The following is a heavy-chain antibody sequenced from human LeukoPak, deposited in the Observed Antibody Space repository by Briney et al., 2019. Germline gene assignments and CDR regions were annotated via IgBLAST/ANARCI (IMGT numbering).Heavy chain of an antibody. CDR2: IKQDGSEK. J-gene: IGHJ4*02. CDR1: GFTFSSYW. Sequence: PGGSLRLSCAASGFTFSSYWMSWVRQAPGKGLEWVANIKQDGSEKYYVDSVKGRFTISRDNAKNSLYLQMNSLRAEDTAVYYCARRTVTAISSYFDYRGQGTLVTVSS. CDR3: ARRTVTAISSYFDY. D-gene: IGHD2-21*02. V-gene: IGHV3-7*01.